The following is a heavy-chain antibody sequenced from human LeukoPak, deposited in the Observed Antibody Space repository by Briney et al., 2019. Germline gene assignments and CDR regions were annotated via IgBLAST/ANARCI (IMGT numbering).Heavy chain of an antibody. D-gene: IGHD3-9*01. V-gene: IGHV1-2*02. J-gene: IGHJ4*02. Sequence: ASVKVSCKASGYTFTGYYMHWVRQAPGQGLEWMGWINPNSGGTNYAQKFQGRVTMTRDTSISTAYMELSRLRSDDTAVYYCAXXXXXXFDWLPQGSYFDYWGQGTLVTVSS. CDR1: GYTFTGYY. CDR3: AXXXXXXFDWLPQGSYFDY. CDR2: INPNSGGT.